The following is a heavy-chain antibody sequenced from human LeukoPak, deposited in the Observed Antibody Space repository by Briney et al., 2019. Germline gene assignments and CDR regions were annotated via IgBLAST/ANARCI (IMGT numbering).Heavy chain of an antibody. CDR1: GGSISSYY. CDR2: IYYSGST. CDR3: ARQGSSSWFVSFDY. D-gene: IGHD6-13*01. J-gene: IGHJ4*02. V-gene: IGHV4-59*08. Sequence: SETLSLTCTVSGGSISSYYWSWIRQPPGEGLEWIGYIYYSGSTNYNPSLKSRVTISVDTSKNQFSLKLSSVTAADTAVYYCARQGSSSWFVSFDYWGQGTLVTVSS.